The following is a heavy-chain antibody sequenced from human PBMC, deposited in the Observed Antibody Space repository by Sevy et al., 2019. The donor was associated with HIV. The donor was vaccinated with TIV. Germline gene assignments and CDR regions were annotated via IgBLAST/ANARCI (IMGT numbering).Heavy chain of an antibody. J-gene: IGHJ4*02. D-gene: IGHD4-17*01. V-gene: IGHV3-15*01. Sequence: GGSLRLSCAASGLTFTDAWMAWARQAPGKGLEWVGRIRSNTDGGTTEYAAPLKGRFTISRDDSKNTLYLQMNILKSADTAVYYCTTDREYSDFKGGFDYWGRGALVTVSS. CDR2: IRSNTDGGTT. CDR3: TTDREYSDFKGGFDY. CDR1: GLTFTDAW.